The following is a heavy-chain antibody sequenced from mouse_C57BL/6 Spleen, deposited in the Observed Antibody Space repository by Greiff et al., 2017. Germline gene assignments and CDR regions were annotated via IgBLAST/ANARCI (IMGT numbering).Heavy chain of an antibody. J-gene: IGHJ2*01. CDR3: ARRVTLVEDYFDY. CDR2: IDPSDSYT. D-gene: IGHD1-1*01. CDR1: GYTFTSYW. Sequence: QVQLQQPGAELVRPGTSVKLSCKASGYTFTSYWMHWVKQRPGQGLEWIGVIDPSDSYTNYNQKFKGKATLTVDTSSSTAYMQLSSLTSEDSAVYYCARRVTLVEDYFDYWGQGTTRTVSS. V-gene: IGHV1-59*01.